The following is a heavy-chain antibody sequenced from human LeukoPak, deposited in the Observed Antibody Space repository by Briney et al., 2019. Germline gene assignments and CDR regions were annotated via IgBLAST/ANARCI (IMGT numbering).Heavy chain of an antibody. CDR1: GGSVSNYY. CDR3: ARSWAGRSYGPTFDY. Sequence: SETLSLTCTVSGGSVSNYYWSWIRQSPGKGLEWIGYIYYTETSYNPSLKSRVTISADTSKNQFSLKLYSVTAADTAVYYCARSWAGRSYGPTFDYWGQGTMVTVSS. CDR2: IYYTET. D-gene: IGHD5-18*01. V-gene: IGHV4-59*02. J-gene: IGHJ4*02.